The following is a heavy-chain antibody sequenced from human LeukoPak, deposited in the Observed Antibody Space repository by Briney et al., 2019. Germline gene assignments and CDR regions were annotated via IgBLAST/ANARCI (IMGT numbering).Heavy chain of an antibody. CDR2: MNPNSGNT. CDR3: ARARLPYCSSTSCWVRAFDI. Sequence: ASVTVSCKASGYTFTSYDINWVRQATGQGLEWMGWMNPNSGNTGYAQKFEGRVTMTRNTSISTAYMELSSLRSEDTAVYYCARARLPYCSSTSCWVRAFDIWGQGTMVTVSS. D-gene: IGHD2-2*01. J-gene: IGHJ3*02. V-gene: IGHV1-8*02. CDR1: GYTFTSYD.